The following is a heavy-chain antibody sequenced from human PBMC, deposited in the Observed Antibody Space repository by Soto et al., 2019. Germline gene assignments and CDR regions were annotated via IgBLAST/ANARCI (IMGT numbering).Heavy chain of an antibody. D-gene: IGHD6-6*01. J-gene: IGHJ6*02. Sequence: EVQLVESGGGLVKLGGSLRLSCAASGFTFSSYSMNWVRQAPGKGLEWVSSISSSSSYIYYADSVKGRFTISRDNAKNSLYLQMNSLRAEDTAVYYCARDLLLVQQLGYYYGMDVWGQGTTVTVSS. V-gene: IGHV3-21*01. CDR1: GFTFSSYS. CDR2: ISSSSSYI. CDR3: ARDLLLVQQLGYYYGMDV.